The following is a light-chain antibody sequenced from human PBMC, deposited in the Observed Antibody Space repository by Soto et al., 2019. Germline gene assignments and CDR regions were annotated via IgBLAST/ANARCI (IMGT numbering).Light chain of an antibody. Sequence: SALTQPASVSGSPGQSITISCTGTRSDVGGYNYVSWYQQHPGKAPKLMIYEVSNRPSGVSNRFSGSKSGNTASLTISGLQAEDEADYYCNSYTSTSSWVFGGGTKVTVL. CDR1: RSDVGGYNY. J-gene: IGLJ3*02. V-gene: IGLV2-14*01. CDR2: EVS. CDR3: NSYTSTSSWV.